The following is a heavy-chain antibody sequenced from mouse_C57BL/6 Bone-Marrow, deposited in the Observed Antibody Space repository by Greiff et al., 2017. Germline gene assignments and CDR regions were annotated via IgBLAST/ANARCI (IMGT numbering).Heavy chain of an antibody. CDR3: ASSSWAWFAY. J-gene: IGHJ3*01. Sequence: EVQGVESGGDLVKPGGSLKLSCAASGFTFSSYGMSWVRQTPDKRLEWVATISSGGSYTYYPDSVKGRFTLSRDNAKNTLYLHMSSRKSEDTAMYYCASSSWAWFAYWGQGTLVTVSA. V-gene: IGHV5-6*01. CDR2: ISSGGSYT. CDR1: GFTFSSYG. D-gene: IGHD1-1*01.